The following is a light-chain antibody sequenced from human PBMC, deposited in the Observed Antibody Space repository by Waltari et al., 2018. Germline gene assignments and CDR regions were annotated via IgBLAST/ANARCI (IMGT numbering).Light chain of an antibody. J-gene: IGKJ1*01. CDR3: QQSYDSPRT. CDR2: AAS. V-gene: IGKV1-39*01. CDR1: QSISSY. Sequence: DIQMTQSPSSLSASVADRVTITCRASQSISSYLNWYQQKPGKAPKLLIYAASSLQSGVPSRFSGSGSGTDFTLTFSSLQPDDSATYYCQQSYDSPRTFGQGTKVEIK.